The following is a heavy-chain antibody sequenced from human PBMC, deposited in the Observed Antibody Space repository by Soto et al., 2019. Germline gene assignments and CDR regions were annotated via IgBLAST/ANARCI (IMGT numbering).Heavy chain of an antibody. Sequence: GGSLRLSCAASGFTFSSLSMHWVRHAPGKGLEWVAAILYDGSTQYYGDPVKGRFTISRDNSKSTLYLQMNSPRVEDTAVYYCAKACKTYCHRPDYWGQGTLLTVSS. CDR3: AKACKTYCHRPDY. CDR1: GFTFSSLS. V-gene: IGHV3-30*18. J-gene: IGHJ4*02. D-gene: IGHD2-15*01. CDR2: ILYDGSTQ.